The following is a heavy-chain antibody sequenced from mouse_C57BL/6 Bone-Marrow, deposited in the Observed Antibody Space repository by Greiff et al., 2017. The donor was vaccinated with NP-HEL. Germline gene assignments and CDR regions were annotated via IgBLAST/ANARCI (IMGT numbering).Heavy chain of an antibody. D-gene: IGHD2-12*01. CDR2: ISYDGSN. V-gene: IGHV3-6*01. J-gene: IGHJ2*01. CDR3: ARGKDYSYFDY. Sequence: VQLQQSGPGLVKPSQSLSLTCSVTGYSITSGYYWNWIRQFPGNKLEWMGYISYDGSNNYNPSLKNRISITRDTSKNQFFLKLNSVTTEDTATYYCARGKDYSYFDYWGQGTTLTVSS. CDR1: GYSITSGYY.